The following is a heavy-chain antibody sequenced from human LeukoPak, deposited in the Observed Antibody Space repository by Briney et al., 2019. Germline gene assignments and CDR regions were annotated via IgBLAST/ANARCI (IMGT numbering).Heavy chain of an antibody. CDR3: ARDFNSLHTFDI. D-gene: IGHD2-2*02. CDR2: ISYDGGNK. J-gene: IGHJ3*02. CDR1: GFTFSSYG. V-gene: IGHV3-30*03. Sequence: PGRSLGLSCAASGFTFSSYGMHWVRQAPGKGLEWVAVISYDGGNKYYADSVKGRFTISRDNSKNTFYLQMNSLRTEDTAVYFCARDFNSLHTFDIWGQGTMVTVSS.